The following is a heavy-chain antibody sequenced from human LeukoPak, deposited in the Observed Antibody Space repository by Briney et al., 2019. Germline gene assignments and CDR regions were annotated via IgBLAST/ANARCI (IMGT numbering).Heavy chain of an antibody. Sequence: SVKVSCKASGGTFSSYAISWVRQAPGQGLEWMGGIIPIFGTANYAQKFQGRVTITADESTSTAYMELSSLRSEDTAVYYCAREPAGRYYYGSGSVDYYFDYWGQGTLVTVSS. V-gene: IGHV1-69*13. CDR1: GGTFSSYA. CDR3: AREPAGRYYYGSGSVDYYFDY. J-gene: IGHJ4*02. CDR2: IIPIFGTA. D-gene: IGHD3-10*01.